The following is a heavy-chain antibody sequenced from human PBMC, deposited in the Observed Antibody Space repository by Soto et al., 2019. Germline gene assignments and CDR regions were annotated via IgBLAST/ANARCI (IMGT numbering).Heavy chain of an antibody. CDR1: GGSFSGYY. D-gene: IGHD5-18*01. Sequence: PSETLSLTCAVYGGSFSGYYWSWIRQPPGKGLEWIGEINHSGSTNYNPSLKSRVTISVDTSKNQFSLKLSSVTAADTAVYYCARGYSYGLGYFDYWGQGTLVTVSS. CDR3: ARGYSYGLGYFDY. J-gene: IGHJ4*02. CDR2: INHSGST. V-gene: IGHV4-34*01.